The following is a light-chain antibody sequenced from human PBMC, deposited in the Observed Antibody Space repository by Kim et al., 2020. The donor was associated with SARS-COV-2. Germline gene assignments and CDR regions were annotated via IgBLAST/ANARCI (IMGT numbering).Light chain of an antibody. CDR1: SPNIESNY. V-gene: IGLV1-47*01. CDR2: GNN. J-gene: IGLJ3*02. Sequence: KVPISWSERSPNIESNYVSLYQQLPGTAPKLLIYGNNQRPSGFPDRFSVSKSGTSASLAISGLRSEDEADYYCAAWDDSLSGPVFGGGTQLTVL. CDR3: AAWDDSLSGPV.